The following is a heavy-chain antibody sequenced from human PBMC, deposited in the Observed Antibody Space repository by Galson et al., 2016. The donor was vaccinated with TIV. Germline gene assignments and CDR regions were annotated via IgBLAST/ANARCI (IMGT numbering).Heavy chain of an antibody. Sequence: SVKVSCKASGGTFNSYGISWVRQAPGQGLQWMGGIIPVFGTTKYSQGFQGRVAVTADESTGTAYMELSGLRFDDTAVYFCERSRGYSYGYVDPWGQGTLVTVSA. CDR1: GGTFNSYG. D-gene: IGHD5-18*01. CDR3: ERSRGYSYGYVDP. CDR2: IIPVFGTT. V-gene: IGHV1-69*13. J-gene: IGHJ5*02.